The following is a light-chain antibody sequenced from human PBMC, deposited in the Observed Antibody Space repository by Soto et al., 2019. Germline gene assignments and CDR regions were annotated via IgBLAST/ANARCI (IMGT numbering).Light chain of an antibody. CDR2: EVS. J-gene: IGLJ2*01. CDR1: RSDIGGYNF. V-gene: IGLV2-14*01. CDR3: SSYTSSITLVV. Sequence: QSALTQPASVSGSPGQSITISCAGTRSDIGGYNFVSWFQQHPGKAPKLLIYEVSNRPSGVSNRFAGSKSGNTASLTISGLQAEDEAHYYCSSYTSSITLVVFGGGTKVTVL.